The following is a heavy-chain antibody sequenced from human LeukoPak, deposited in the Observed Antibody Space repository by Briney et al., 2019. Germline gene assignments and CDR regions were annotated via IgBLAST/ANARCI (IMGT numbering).Heavy chain of an antibody. D-gene: IGHD1-1*01. CDR1: GGSISSGTYY. Sequence: SETLSLTCTVSGGSISSGTYYWNWIRQPAGKGLEWIGRIYSSGSTNYNPSLKSRVTISLDTSKNQFSLKLSSVTAADTAVYYCATEPLYNWNDDGDRSDYYYMDVWGKGTTVTVSS. V-gene: IGHV4-61*02. CDR2: IYSSGST. CDR3: ATEPLYNWNDDGDRSDYYYMDV. J-gene: IGHJ6*03.